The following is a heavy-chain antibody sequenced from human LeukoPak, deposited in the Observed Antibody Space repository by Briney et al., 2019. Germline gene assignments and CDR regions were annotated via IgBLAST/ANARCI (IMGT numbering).Heavy chain of an antibody. CDR1: GYTFTSYY. V-gene: IGHV1-46*01. J-gene: IGHJ6*03. Sequence: ASVKVSCKASGYTFTSYYMHWVRQAPGQGLEGMGIINPTGGSTSYAQKFQGRVTMTSDTSTSTVYMELSSLRSEDTAVYYCASAGDSSGYYHYYYYMDVWGKGTTVTVSS. CDR2: INPTGGST. D-gene: IGHD3-22*01. CDR3: ASAGDSSGYYHYYYYMDV.